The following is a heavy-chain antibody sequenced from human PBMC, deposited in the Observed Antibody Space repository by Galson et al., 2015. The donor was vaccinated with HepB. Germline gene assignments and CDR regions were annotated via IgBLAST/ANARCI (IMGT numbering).Heavy chain of an antibody. J-gene: IGHJ4*02. CDR2: ITYDGSDK. CDR1: RFIFSNYG. V-gene: IGHV3-30*03. CDR3: TTGKPPMIMRASTGDFDS. D-gene: IGHD1-26*01. Sequence: SLRLSCAASRFIFSNYGMHWVRQAPGKGLEWVAAITYDGSDKYYADSVKGRFTVSRDNSNNTLYLEMNSLRAEDTALYYCTTGKPPMIMRASTGDFDSWGPGTLVTVSS.